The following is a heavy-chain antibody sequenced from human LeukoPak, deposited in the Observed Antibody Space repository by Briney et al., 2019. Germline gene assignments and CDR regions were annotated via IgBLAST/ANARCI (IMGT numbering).Heavy chain of an antibody. V-gene: IGHV3-23*01. CDR3: AKDTVWYRNPFEY. J-gene: IGHJ4*02. CDR1: GFTFSTYA. Sequence: GSLRLSCAASGFTFSTYAMTWLRQAPGKGLEWVSTVGGGGAGSYYADSVKGRFTISRDNSQNTLFLQMNSLRAEDTAIYYCAKDTVWYRNPFEYWRQGTLVTVSS. CDR2: VGGGGAGS. D-gene: IGHD6-13*01.